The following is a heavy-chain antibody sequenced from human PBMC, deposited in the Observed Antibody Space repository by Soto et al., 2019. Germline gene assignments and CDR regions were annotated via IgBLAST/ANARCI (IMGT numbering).Heavy chain of an antibody. CDR1: GGSFSGYY. Sequence: TLSLTCAVYGGSFSGYYWSWIRQPPGKGLEWIGEINHSGSTNYNPSLKSRVTISVDTSKNQFSLKLSSVTAADTAVYYCARGERVAARPGYWGQGTLVTVSS. V-gene: IGHV4-34*01. D-gene: IGHD6-6*01. J-gene: IGHJ4*02. CDR2: INHSGST. CDR3: ARGERVAARPGY.